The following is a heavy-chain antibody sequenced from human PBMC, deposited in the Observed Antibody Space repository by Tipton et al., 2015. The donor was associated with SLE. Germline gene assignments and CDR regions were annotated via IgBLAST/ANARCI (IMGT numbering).Heavy chain of an antibody. V-gene: IGHV4-4*07. CDR2: FYTSGST. Sequence: LRLSCTVSGTSISSYSWNWIRQPAGKGLEWIGRFYTSGSTNYNPSLKSRVTMSVDTSKNKFSLNLSSVTAADAAVYYCARYYSTYSDSWGQGTLVTVSS. D-gene: IGHD4-11*01. CDR1: GTSISSYS. J-gene: IGHJ4*02. CDR3: ARYYSTYSDS.